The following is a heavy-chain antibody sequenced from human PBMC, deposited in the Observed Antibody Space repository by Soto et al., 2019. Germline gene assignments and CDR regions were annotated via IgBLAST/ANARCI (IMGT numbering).Heavy chain of an antibody. CDR1: GGTFSSYA. CDR2: IIPFIGTA. Sequence: QVQLVQSGAAVKKPWSSVTVSCKASGGTFSSYAISWVRQAPGQGLEWMGRIIPFIGTANYAQKFRGRVTITADESTRTAYMELPSMRYEDTAAFYYARVVMTTAPASYYYGMDVWGQGTTVTVSS. CDR3: ARVVMTTAPASYYYGMDV. D-gene: IGHD4-4*01. V-gene: IGHV1-69*18. J-gene: IGHJ6*02.